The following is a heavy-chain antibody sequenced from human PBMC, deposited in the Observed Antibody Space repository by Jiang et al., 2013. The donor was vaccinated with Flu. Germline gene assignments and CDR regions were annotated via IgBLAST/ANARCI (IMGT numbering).Heavy chain of an antibody. Sequence: SQTLSLTCAISGDSVSSNSAAWNWIRQSPSRGLEWLGRTYYRSKWYNDYAVSVKSRITINPDTSKNQFSLQLNSVTPEDTAVYYCARETWELQYRPTTRDAFDIWGQGTMVTVSS. D-gene: IGHD1-26*01. CDR1: GDSVSSNSAA. CDR3: ARETWELQYRPTTRDAFDI. V-gene: IGHV6-1*01. J-gene: IGHJ3*02. CDR2: TYYRSKWYN.